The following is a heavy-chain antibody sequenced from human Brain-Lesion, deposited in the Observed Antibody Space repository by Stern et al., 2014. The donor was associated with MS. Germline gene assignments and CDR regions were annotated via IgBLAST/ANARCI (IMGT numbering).Heavy chain of an antibody. D-gene: IGHD3-22*01. J-gene: IGHJ4*02. Sequence: QVQLVQSGPGLVKPSQTLSLTCNVSGDSISSGDNYWSWIRQSPGKGLEWIGYIYYIGSTFYNPSLKSRVSISVDTSQNQFSQSLSSVTAADTAVYYCARGESSRYYYYFDDWGQGTLVTVSS. CDR3: ARGESSRYYYYFDD. V-gene: IGHV4-30-4*01. CDR2: IYYIGST. CDR1: GDSISSGDNY.